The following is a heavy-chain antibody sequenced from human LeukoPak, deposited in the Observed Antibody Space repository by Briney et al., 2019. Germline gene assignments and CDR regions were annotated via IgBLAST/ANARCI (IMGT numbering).Heavy chain of an antibody. D-gene: IGHD2-15*01. V-gene: IGHV4-59*01. CDR1: GGSISSYY. CDR3: ARSNVVAATDNWFDP. J-gene: IGHJ5*02. Sequence: PSETLSLTCTVSGGSISSYYWSWIRQPPGKGLEWIEYIYYSGSTNYNPSLKSRVTISVDTSKNPFSLKLSSVTAADTAVYYCARSNVVAATDNWFDPWGQGTLVTVSS. CDR2: IYYSGST.